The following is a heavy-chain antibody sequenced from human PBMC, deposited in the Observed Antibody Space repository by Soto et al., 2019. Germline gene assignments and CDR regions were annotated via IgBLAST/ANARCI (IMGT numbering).Heavy chain of an antibody. J-gene: IGHJ4*02. V-gene: IGHV3-74*01. D-gene: IGHD3-3*01. CDR3: AKGSSGLRFLEWLSPHDY. Sequence: PGGSLRFSCAASGFTFSSYWMHWVRQAPGKGLVWVSGINRDGSSIRYADSVKGRFTISRDNSKNTLYLQMNSLRAEDTAVYFCAKGSSGLRFLEWLSPHDYWGQGTLVTVSS. CDR2: INRDGSSI. CDR1: GFTFSSYW.